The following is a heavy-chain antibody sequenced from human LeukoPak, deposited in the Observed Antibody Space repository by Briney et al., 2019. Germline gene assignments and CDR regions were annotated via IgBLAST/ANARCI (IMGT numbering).Heavy chain of an antibody. J-gene: IGHJ5*02. CDR1: GYSITSYW. CDR2: IYPGDSDT. D-gene: IGHD6-6*01. V-gene: IGHV5-51*01. Sequence: GESLKISCKGSGYSITSYWIGWVRQMPGKRLEWMGIIYPGDSDTRYSPSFQGQVTISADKSISTAYLQWSSLKASDTAMYYCARYSSSSIKNWFDPWGQGTLVTVSS. CDR3: ARYSSSSIKNWFDP.